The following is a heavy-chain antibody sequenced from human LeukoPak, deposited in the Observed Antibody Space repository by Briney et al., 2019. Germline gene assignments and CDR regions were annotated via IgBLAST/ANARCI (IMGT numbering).Heavy chain of an antibody. D-gene: IGHD4-17*01. V-gene: IGHV1-8*01. J-gene: IGHJ4*02. CDR1: VYTFSSYD. Sequence: GASVKVSCKTSVYTFSSYDFNWLRQATGHGLEWMGWMSPNSGNTGYAQRFQGRITMTRNTSISTAFMELSSLRSEDTAIYYCARDHGDYDIDYWGQGTLVTVSS. CDR2: MSPNSGNT. CDR3: ARDHGDYDIDY.